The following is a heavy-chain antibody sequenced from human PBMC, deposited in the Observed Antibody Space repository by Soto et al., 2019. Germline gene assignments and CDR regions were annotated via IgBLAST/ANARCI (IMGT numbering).Heavy chain of an antibody. CDR1: GGSINSYC. V-gene: IGHV4-59*08. Sequence: QVQLQESGPGLVKPSETLSLTCTVSGGSINSYCWSWIRQPPGKGLEWIAYIFDSGNANYNPSLKSTVTISVDTSKNQFSLKLTSVTAADTAVYYCARHRRTTVAKFYFDNWGQGALVTVSS. CDR3: ARHRRTTVAKFYFDN. J-gene: IGHJ4*02. CDR2: IFDSGNA. D-gene: IGHD4-4*01.